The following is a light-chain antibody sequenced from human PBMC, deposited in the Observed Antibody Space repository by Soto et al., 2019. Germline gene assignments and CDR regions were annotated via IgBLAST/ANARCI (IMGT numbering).Light chain of an antibody. V-gene: IGKV1-12*01. J-gene: IGKJ5*01. Sequence: DIQMTQSPSSVSASVGDSVTITCRATQGLSGSLAWYQQKPGKAPKLLISVTSRLQSGVPSRFSGSASGTDFTLTISSLQPEDLATYYCQQGHNWPLTFGQGTRLEIK. CDR1: QGLSGS. CDR2: VTS. CDR3: QQGHNWPLT.